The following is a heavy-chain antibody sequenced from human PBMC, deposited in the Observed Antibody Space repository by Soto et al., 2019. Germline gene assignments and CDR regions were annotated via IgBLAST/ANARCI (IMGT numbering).Heavy chain of an antibody. CDR3: AKSTLSLTRKLDY. V-gene: IGHV3-23*01. J-gene: IGHJ4*02. Sequence: GGSLRLSSAASGGNFRSYAMSWVRQAPGKGLEWVSAISGSGGSTYYADSVKGRFTISRDNSKNTLYLQMNSLRAEDTAVYYCAKSTLSLTRKLDYWGQGTLVTVSS. CDR2: ISGSGGST. CDR1: GGNFRSYA. D-gene: IGHD2-2*01.